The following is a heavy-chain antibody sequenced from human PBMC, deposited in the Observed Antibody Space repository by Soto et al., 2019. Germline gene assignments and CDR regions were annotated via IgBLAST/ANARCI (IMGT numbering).Heavy chain of an antibody. CDR1: GGTFSSYA. J-gene: IGHJ6*02. D-gene: IGHD6-6*01. CDR2: IIPIFGTA. V-gene: IGHV1-69*06. Sequence: SVKVSCKAPGGTFSSYAISWVRQAPGQGLEWMGGIIPIFGTANYAQKFQGRVTITADKSTSTAYMELSSLRSEDTAVYYCARETDEILAARGDYYYGMDVWGQGTTVTVSS. CDR3: ARETDEILAARGDYYYGMDV.